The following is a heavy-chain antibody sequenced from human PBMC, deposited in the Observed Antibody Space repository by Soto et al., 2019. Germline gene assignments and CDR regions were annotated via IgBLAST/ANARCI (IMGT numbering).Heavy chain of an antibody. Sequence: QVQLVESGGGVVQPGRSLRLSCAASGFTFSSYGMHWVRQAPGKGLEWVAVISYDGSNKYYADSVKGRFTISRDNSKNTLYLQMNSLRAEDTAVYYCAKDHSGGGSCCSYYFDYWGQGTLVTVSS. D-gene: IGHD2-15*01. V-gene: IGHV3-30*18. CDR1: GFTFSSYG. J-gene: IGHJ4*02. CDR2: ISYDGSNK. CDR3: AKDHSGGGSCCSYYFDY.